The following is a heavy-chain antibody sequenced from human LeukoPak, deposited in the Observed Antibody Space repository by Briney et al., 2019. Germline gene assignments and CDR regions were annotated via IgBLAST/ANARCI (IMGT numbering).Heavy chain of an antibody. D-gene: IGHD2-21*02. CDR3: ARESLCGGDCYSI. V-gene: IGHV3-7*01. CDR1: GFTFSSYW. J-gene: IGHJ3*02. CDR2: VKQDGSEK. Sequence: PGGSLRLSCAASGFTFSSYWMSWVRQAPGKGLEWVANVKQDGSEKYYVDSVKGRFTISRDNAKNSLYLQMNSLRAEDTAVYYCARESLCGGDCYSIWGQGTMVTVSS.